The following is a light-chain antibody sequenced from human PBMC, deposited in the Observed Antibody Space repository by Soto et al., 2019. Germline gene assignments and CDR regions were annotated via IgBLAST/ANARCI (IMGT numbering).Light chain of an antibody. V-gene: IGLV1-40*01. CDR3: QSYDDSLGGWV. J-gene: IGLJ3*02. Sequence: QSVLTQPPSVSGTPGQRVTISCTGSSSDIGTHSDVHWYQLLRGTAPKLLIYGNNPRPAGVPDRFCGSKSGTSASLALTGLSGEDAADYYCQSYDDSLGGWVFGGGTKLTVL. CDR2: GNN. CDR1: SSDIGTHSD.